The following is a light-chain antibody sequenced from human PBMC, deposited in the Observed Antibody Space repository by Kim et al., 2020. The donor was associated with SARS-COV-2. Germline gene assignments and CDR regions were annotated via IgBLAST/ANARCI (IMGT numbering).Light chain of an antibody. V-gene: IGKV1-27*01. J-gene: IGKJ1*01. CDR2: AAS. CDR3: QKYNSAPWT. CDR1: QDIANS. Sequence: ASVGDRVTITCRASQDIANSLAWYQQKPGKVPQVLIYAASTLQSGVPSRFSGSGSGTEFTLTIGSLQTEDVSTYYCQKYNSAPWTFGPGTKVDIK.